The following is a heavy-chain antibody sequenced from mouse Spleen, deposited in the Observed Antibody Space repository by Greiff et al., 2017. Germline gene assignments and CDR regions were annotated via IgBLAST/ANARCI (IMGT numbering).Heavy chain of an antibody. CDR3: ARNKYGNLPWYFDV. Sequence: VQLQQSGPGLVQPSQSLSITCTVSGFSLTSYGVHWVRQSPGKGLEWLGVIWSGGSTDYNAAFISRLSISKDNSKSQVFFKMNSLQADDTAIYYCARNKYGNLPWYFDVWGAGTTVTVSS. D-gene: IGHD2-10*02. CDR2: IWSGGST. J-gene: IGHJ1*01. CDR1: GFSLTSYG. V-gene: IGHV2-2*01.